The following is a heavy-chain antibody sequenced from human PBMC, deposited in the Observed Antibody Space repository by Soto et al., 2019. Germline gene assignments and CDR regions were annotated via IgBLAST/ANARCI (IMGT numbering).Heavy chain of an antibody. J-gene: IGHJ6*03. CDR2: ISGSGGST. Sequence: PGGSLTLSCAASGFPFSSYAMSWVRQAPGKGLEWVSAISGSGGSTYYADSVKGRFTISRDNSKNTLYLQMNSLRAEDTAVYYCAKPYYGSGTIYYYYYMDVWGKGTTVTVSS. CDR3: AKPYYGSGTIYYYYYMDV. CDR1: GFPFSSYA. D-gene: IGHD3-10*01. V-gene: IGHV3-23*01.